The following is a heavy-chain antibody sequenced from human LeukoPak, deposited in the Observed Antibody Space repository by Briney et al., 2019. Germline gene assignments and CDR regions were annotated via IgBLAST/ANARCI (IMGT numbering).Heavy chain of an antibody. CDR2: LYYSGST. CDR1: GGSISSSSYY. Sequence: SETLSLTCAVSGGSISSSSYYWGWIRQPPGKGLEWIGSLYYSGSTYYNPSLKSRVTMSVDTSKKQFSLKLTSVTAADMAVYFCARLFLVGSTFHAFDLWGQGTRVTVSS. J-gene: IGHJ3*01. D-gene: IGHD1-26*01. CDR3: ARLFLVGSTFHAFDL. V-gene: IGHV4-39*07.